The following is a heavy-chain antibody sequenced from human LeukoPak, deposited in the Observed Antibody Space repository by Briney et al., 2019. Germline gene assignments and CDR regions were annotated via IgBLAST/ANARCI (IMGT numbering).Heavy chain of an antibody. Sequence: GGSLRLSCAASGFTVSSNYMSWVRQAPGKGLEWVSVIYSGGSTYYADSVKGRFTISRDSSENTLYLQMNSLRAEDTAVYYCAKGRRDGYNYDYWGQGTPVTVSS. CDR2: IYSGGST. J-gene: IGHJ4*02. D-gene: IGHD5-24*01. CDR3: AKGRRDGYNYDY. V-gene: IGHV3-66*01. CDR1: GFTVSSNY.